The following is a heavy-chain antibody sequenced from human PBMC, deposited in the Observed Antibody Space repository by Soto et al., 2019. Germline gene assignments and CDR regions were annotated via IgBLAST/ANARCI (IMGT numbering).Heavy chain of an antibody. D-gene: IGHD1-26*01. Sequence: EVQLVESGGDLVQPGGSLRLSCAASGFIFSNFWMSWVRQAPGKGLEWVANIKEDGSEKYHVDSVKGRFTISRDNAKNLMYLQMDSLSAEDTAVYKCVRGGSHSFDYCGQGTLVTVSS. CDR2: IKEDGSEK. V-gene: IGHV3-7*05. CDR3: VRGGSHSFDY. CDR1: GFIFSNFW. J-gene: IGHJ4*02.